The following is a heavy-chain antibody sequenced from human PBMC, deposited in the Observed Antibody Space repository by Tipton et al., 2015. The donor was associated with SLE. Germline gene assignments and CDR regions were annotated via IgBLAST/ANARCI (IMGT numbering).Heavy chain of an antibody. Sequence: SLRLSCAASGFTFSDYYMSWIRQAPGKGLEWVSYISSSGSSTYYADSVKDRFTISRDNAKNSLYLQTNSLRAEDTAVYYCARRYCNSTSCYGFDPWGQGTLVTVSS. CDR3: ARRYCNSTSCYGFDP. D-gene: IGHD2-2*01. CDR2: ISSSGSST. V-gene: IGHV3-11*01. CDR1: GFTFSDYY. J-gene: IGHJ5*02.